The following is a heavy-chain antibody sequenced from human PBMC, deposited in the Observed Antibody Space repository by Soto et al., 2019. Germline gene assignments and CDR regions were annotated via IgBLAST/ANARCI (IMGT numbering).Heavy chain of an antibody. Sequence: PSETLSLTCTVSGGSISTYYWSWIRQSPGLGLEWIGYIYFSGRTNYNPSLKSRLTMSVDTSKNQFSLKLTSVTVADTAVYYCARLSIGRVCMVRGVGDNAFDIWGRGTTVTGSS. CDR3: ARLSIGRVCMVRGVGDNAFDI. V-gene: IGHV4-59*08. D-gene: IGHD3-10*01. CDR2: IYFSGRT. J-gene: IGHJ3*02. CDR1: GGSISTYY.